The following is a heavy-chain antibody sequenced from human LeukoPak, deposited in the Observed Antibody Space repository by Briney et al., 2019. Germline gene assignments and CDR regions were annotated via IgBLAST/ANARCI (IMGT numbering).Heavy chain of an antibody. D-gene: IGHD6-13*01. CDR3: AKLTNVAATGTFDY. Sequence: GGSLRLSCAASGFTFSSYAMSWVRQAPGKGLEWVSAISGSGAGTYYADSVKGRFTLSRDNSKNTLYLQMNSLRAEDTALYFCAKLTNVAATGTFDYWGQGALVTVSS. CDR1: GFTFSSYA. CDR2: ISGSGAGT. J-gene: IGHJ4*02. V-gene: IGHV3-23*01.